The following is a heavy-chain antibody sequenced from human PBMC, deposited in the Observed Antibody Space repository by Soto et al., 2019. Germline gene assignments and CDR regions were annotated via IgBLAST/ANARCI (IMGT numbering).Heavy chain of an antibody. J-gene: IGHJ5*02. CDR2: INTYNGNT. V-gene: IGHV1-18*01. D-gene: IGHD3-10*01. Sequence: GASVKGSCKAAGYTFTSYGISWVRQAPGQGLEWMGWINTYNGNTNHAQKLQGRVTMTTDTSTSTAYMELRSLRSDDTAVYYCARGVGSGTYYNQYNWFAPWGQGTLVTVSS. CDR1: GYTFTSYG. CDR3: ARGVGSGTYYNQYNWFAP.